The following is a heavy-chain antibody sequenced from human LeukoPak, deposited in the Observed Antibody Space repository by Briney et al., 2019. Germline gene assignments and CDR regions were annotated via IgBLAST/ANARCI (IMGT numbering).Heavy chain of an antibody. CDR3: ARGAPYYYDSSGYRPSNPIDY. CDR1: GFTFSSYW. J-gene: IGHJ4*02. V-gene: IGHV3-74*01. D-gene: IGHD3-22*01. CDR2: INSDGSTT. Sequence: GGSLRLSCAASGFTFSSYWMHWVRQAPGKGLVWVSRINSDGSTTNYADSVKGRFTISRDNAKNTLYLQINSLRAEDTAVYHCARGAPYYYDSSGYRPSNPIDYWGQGTLVTVSS.